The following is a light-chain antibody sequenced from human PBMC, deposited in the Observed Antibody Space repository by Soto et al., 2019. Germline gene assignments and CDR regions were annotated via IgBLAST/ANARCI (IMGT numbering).Light chain of an antibody. CDR3: SSLTSSNTYV. CDR2: EVS. V-gene: IGLV2-14*01. Sequence: QSALTQPASVSGSPGQSITISCTGTSSDVGTYEYVSWYQQHPGKVPKLMIYEVSYRPSGVSNRFSGSKSGNTASLSISGLQAEDEADYYCSSLTSSNTYVFGTGTKLTVL. CDR1: SSDVGTYEY. J-gene: IGLJ1*01.